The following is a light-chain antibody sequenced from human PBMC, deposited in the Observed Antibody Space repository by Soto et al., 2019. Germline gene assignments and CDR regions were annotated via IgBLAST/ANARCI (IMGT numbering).Light chain of an antibody. CDR1: SSDVGGYNY. CDR2: DVS. J-gene: IGLJ1*01. Sequence: QSALTQPASVSGSPGQSITISCTGTSSDVGGYNYVSWYQQHPGKAPKLMIYDVSNRPSGVSNRFSGSKSGNKASLTISGLQDEDEADYYCSSYTGSSTYVFGTGTKLTVL. V-gene: IGLV2-14*01. CDR3: SSYTGSSTYV.